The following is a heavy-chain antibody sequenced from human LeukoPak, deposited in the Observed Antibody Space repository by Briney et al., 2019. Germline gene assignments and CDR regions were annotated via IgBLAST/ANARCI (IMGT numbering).Heavy chain of an antibody. CDR2: ISAYNGNT. CDR1: GGTFSSYT. V-gene: IGHV1-18*01. J-gene: IGHJ4*02. CDR3: ARDRGFWSGYDLDY. Sequence: ASVKVSCKASGGTFSSYTISWVRQAPGQGLEWMGWISAYNGNTNYAQKLQGRVTMTTGTSTSTAYMELRSLRSDDTAVYYCARDRGFWSGYDLDYWGQGTLVTVSS. D-gene: IGHD3-3*01.